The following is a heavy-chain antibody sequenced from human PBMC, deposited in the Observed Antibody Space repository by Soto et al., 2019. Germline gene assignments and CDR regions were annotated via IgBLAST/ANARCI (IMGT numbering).Heavy chain of an antibody. V-gene: IGHV3-11*01. J-gene: IGHJ6*03. CDR1: GFTFSDYY. CDR3: ARDYIHYYYYYMDV. Sequence: PGGSLRLSCAASGFTFSDYYMSWIRQAPGKGLEWVSYISSSGSTIYYADSVKGRFTISRDNAKNSLYLQMNSLRAEDTAVYYCARDYIHYYYYYMDVWGKGTTVTAP. CDR2: ISSSGSTI. D-gene: IGHD4-4*01.